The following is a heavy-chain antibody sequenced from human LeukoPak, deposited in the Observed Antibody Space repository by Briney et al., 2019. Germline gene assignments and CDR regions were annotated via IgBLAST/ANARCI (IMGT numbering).Heavy chain of an antibody. CDR2: ISSSGSTI. Sequence: PGGSLRLSCAASGFTSSDYYMSWIRQAPGKGLEWVSYISSSGSTIYYADSVKGRFTISRDNAKNSLYLQMNSLRAEDTAVYYCASGEGTIFWHFDYWGQGTLVTVSS. J-gene: IGHJ4*02. V-gene: IGHV3-11*04. D-gene: IGHD3-9*01. CDR3: ASGEGTIFWHFDY. CDR1: GFTSSDYY.